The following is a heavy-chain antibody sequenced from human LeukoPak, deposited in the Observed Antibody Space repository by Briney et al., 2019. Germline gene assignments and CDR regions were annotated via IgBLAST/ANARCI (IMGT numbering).Heavy chain of an antibody. V-gene: IGHV4-30-4*01. Sequence: SETLSLTCTVSGGSISSGDYYWSRIRQPPGKGLEWIGYIYYSGSTYYNPSLKSRVTISVDTSKNQFSLKLSSVTAADTAVYYCASSGSGYYQPFDYWGQGTLVTVSS. CDR3: ASSGSGYYQPFDY. D-gene: IGHD3-22*01. CDR1: GGSISSGDYY. J-gene: IGHJ4*02. CDR2: IYYSGST.